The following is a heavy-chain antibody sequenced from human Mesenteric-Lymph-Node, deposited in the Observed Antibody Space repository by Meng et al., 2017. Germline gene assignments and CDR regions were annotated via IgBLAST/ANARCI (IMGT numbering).Heavy chain of an antibody. Sequence: QVQLQESGPGLVKPSQTLSLTCTVSGGSISSSNYYWSWIRQPPGKGLEWSGHIYNSGSTYYNPSLKSRITISVGTSKNQFSLKLSSVTAADTAVYYCARGQKGYFDLWGRGTLVTVFS. CDR3: ARGQKGYFDL. CDR1: GGSISSSNYY. CDR2: IYNSGST. J-gene: IGHJ2*01. V-gene: IGHV4-30-4*01.